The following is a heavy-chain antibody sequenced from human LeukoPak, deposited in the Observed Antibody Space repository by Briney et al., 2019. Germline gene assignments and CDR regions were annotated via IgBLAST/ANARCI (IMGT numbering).Heavy chain of an antibody. Sequence: ASVKVSCKASGYTFTSYDISWVRQAPGQGLECMGWLSPYNGNTNYAQKFQGRVTMTTDTSTSTAYMELRSLRPDDTAVYYCARDAKWGRYHYDTPGYDYYFDYWGQGTLVTVSS. V-gene: IGHV1-18*01. J-gene: IGHJ4*02. CDR1: GYTFTSYD. CDR2: LSPYNGNT. D-gene: IGHD3-22*01. CDR3: ARDAKWGRYHYDTPGYDYYFDY.